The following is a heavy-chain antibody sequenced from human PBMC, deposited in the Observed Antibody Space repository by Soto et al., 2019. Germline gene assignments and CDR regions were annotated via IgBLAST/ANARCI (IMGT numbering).Heavy chain of an antibody. D-gene: IGHD2-2*02. V-gene: IGHV3-15*01. CDR3: TTGAYCSSTGCYTAYYYFGLDV. CDR1: GFTFSKAW. Sequence: GSLRLSCAASGFTFSKAWMNWVRQAPGKGLEWVGHIKSKNDGGTTDYAAPVKGRYTISRDDSKNTLYLQINTLKTEDTAVYYCTTGAYCSSTGCYTAYYYFGLDVWGLGTTVTVSS. CDR2: IKSKNDGGTT. J-gene: IGHJ6*02.